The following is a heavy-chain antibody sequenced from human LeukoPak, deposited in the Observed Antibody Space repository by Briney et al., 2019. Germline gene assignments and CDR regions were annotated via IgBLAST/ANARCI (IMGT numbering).Heavy chain of an antibody. D-gene: IGHD3-10*01. CDR3: AKGAYGFPPGYYMDV. V-gene: IGHV3-43D*04. Sequence: GGFLRLSCAASGFRFDEYGMHWVRQVPGKGLEWVCHIAWDGVTTYYADAVQGRFTISRDNRKNSVYLQMNNLRPEDTALYYCAKGAYGFPPGYYMDVWGKGTWVTVSS. J-gene: IGHJ6*03. CDR1: GFRFDEYG. CDR2: IAWDGVTT.